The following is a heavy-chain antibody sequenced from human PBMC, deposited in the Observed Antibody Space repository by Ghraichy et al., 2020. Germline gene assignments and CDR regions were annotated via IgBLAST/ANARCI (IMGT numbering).Heavy chain of an antibody. V-gene: IGHV3-30-3*01. J-gene: IGHJ4*02. Sequence: GGSLRLSCAASGFTFSSYAMHWVRQAPGKGLEWVAVISYDGSNKYYADSVKGRFTISRDNSKNTLYLQMNSLRAEDTAVYYCARDSDRQQLGEFDYWGQGTLVTVSS. CDR1: GFTFSSYA. CDR2: ISYDGSNK. D-gene: IGHD6-13*01. CDR3: ARDSDRQQLGEFDY.